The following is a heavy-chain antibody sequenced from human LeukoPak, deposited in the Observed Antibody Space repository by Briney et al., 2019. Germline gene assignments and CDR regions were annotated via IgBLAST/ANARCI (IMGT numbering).Heavy chain of an antibody. CDR3: ARPSDKLLFGIDY. Sequence: SETLSLTCTVSGGSISSSSYYWGWIRQPPGKGLEWIGSIYYSGSTYYNPSPKSRVTISVGTSKNQFSLKLSSVTAADTAVYYCARPSDKLLFGIDYWGQGTLVTVSS. CDR1: GGSISSSSYY. V-gene: IGHV4-39*01. D-gene: IGHD2-2*01. J-gene: IGHJ4*02. CDR2: IYYSGST.